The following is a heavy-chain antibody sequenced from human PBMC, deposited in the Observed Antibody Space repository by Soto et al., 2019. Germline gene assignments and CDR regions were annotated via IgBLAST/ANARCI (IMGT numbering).Heavy chain of an antibody. Sequence: RASVKVSCKASGYTFSGYFMHWARQAPGQGLELMGWINPNIGCTNYAPNFQGRVTMTTDTSINTAYMELSSLKSDDTALYCCFRHNGSSFDFWGQGTMVTVSS. D-gene: IGHD2-8*01. V-gene: IGHV1-2*02. CDR1: GYTFSGYF. J-gene: IGHJ4*02. CDR2: INPNIGCT. CDR3: FRHNGSSFDF.